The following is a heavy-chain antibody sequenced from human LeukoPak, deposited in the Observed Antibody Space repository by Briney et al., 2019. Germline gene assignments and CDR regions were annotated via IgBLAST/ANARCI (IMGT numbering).Heavy chain of an antibody. CDR1: GFTFSSYG. D-gene: IGHD2-2*01. V-gene: IGHV3-30*02. Sequence: PGGSLRLSCAASGFTFSSYGMHWVRQAPGKGLEWVAFIRYGGHIKYYADSVKGRFTISRDDSKNTLYLQLNSLRAEDTAEYYCSKGGCTSCSPPQPGMDVWGKGTTVTVSS. J-gene: IGHJ6*03. CDR2: IRYGGHIK. CDR3: SKGGCTSCSPPQPGMDV.